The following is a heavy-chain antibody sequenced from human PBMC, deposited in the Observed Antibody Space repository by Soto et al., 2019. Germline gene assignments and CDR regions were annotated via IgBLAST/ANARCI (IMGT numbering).Heavy chain of an antibody. D-gene: IGHD3-3*01. CDR3: ARGLIWSGYYVYYYGMDV. J-gene: IGHJ6*02. Sequence: GASVKVSCKASGYPFTSYAMHWVRQAPGQRLEWMGWINAGNGNTKYSQKFQGRVTITRDTSASTAYMELSSLRSEDTAVYYCARGLIWSGYYVYYYGMDVWGQGTTVTVSS. V-gene: IGHV1-3*01. CDR1: GYPFTSYA. CDR2: INAGNGNT.